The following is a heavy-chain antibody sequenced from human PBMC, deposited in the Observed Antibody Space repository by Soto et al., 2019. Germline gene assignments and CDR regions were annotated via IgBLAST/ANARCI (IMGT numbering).Heavy chain of an antibody. V-gene: IGHV3-74*01. D-gene: IGHD4-17*01. J-gene: IGHJ6*02. CDR3: ARASSGGDYANNDGMDV. CDR1: GFTFSSYW. Sequence: EVQLVESGGGLVQPGGSLRLSCAASGFTFSSYWMHWVRQAPGKGLVWVSRINSDGSSTSYADSVKGRFTISRDNAKNTLYLQMNSLRAEDTAVYYCARASSGGDYANNDGMDVWGQGTTVTVSS. CDR2: INSDGSST.